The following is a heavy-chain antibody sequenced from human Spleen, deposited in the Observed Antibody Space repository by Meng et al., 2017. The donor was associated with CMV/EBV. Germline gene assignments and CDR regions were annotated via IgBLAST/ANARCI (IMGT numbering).Heavy chain of an antibody. CDR1: TAYY. V-gene: IGHV1-2*02. D-gene: IGHD3-22*01. Sequence: TAYYLHWVRQAPGQGPEWMGWINPNSDDTNYAQKFKDRVTMTWDTSISTAYMELDRLRSDDAAMFFCARGGVTDYFDSSGLSGTFEIWGQGTMVTVSS. J-gene: IGHJ3*02. CDR2: INPNSDDT. CDR3: ARGGVTDYFDSSGLSGTFEI.